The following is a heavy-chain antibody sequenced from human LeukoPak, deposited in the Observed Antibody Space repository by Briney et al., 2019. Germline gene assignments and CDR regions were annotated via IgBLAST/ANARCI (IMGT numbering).Heavy chain of an antibody. Sequence: GGSLRLSCAASGFTFSSYAVSWVRQAPGKGLEWVSAISGSGGSTYYADSVKGRFTISRDNSKNTLYLQMNSLRAEDTAVYYCAKDSASLWFGELIFFDYWGQGTLVTVSS. CDR3: AKDSASLWFGELIFFDY. CDR1: GFTFSSYA. CDR2: ISGSGGST. V-gene: IGHV3-23*01. D-gene: IGHD3-10*01. J-gene: IGHJ4*02.